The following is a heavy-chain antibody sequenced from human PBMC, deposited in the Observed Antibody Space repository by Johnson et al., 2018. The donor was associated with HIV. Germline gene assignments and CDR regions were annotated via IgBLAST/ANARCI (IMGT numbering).Heavy chain of an antibody. Sequence: VQLVESGGGALRPGGSLRLSCEASGFTFDDYGMSWVRQGPGKGLEWVSGINWNGAWTGYADSVKGRFTISRDNSKNTLYLQMNSLRAEDTAVYYCAKAYSYDMRGAFDIWGQGTMVTVSS. CDR1: GFTFDDYG. CDR2: INWNGAWT. CDR3: AKAYSYDMRGAFDI. V-gene: IGHV3-20*04. J-gene: IGHJ3*02. D-gene: IGHD5-18*01.